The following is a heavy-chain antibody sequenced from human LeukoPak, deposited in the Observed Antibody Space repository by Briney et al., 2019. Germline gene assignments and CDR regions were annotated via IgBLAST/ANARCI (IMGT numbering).Heavy chain of an antibody. V-gene: IGHV1-2*02. CDR2: INPNSGGT. J-gene: IGHJ6*02. CDR3: ARVSGLDTREDYYGMDV. D-gene: IGHD5-18*01. CDR1: GYTFTGYY. Sequence: ASVKVSCKASGYTFTGYYMHWVRQAPGQGVEGMGWINPNSGGTNYAQKFQCRVTMPRDTSLSTAYMELRCADTAVYYCARVSGLDTREDYYGMDVWGQGTTVTVSS.